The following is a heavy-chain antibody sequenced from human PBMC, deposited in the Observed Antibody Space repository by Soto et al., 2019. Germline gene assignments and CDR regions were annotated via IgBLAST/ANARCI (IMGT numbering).Heavy chain of an antibody. J-gene: IGHJ4*02. D-gene: IGHD3-3*01. CDR2: IYPSDSDT. V-gene: IGHV5-51*01. Sequence: GESLKISCKGSGYNFAGYWIAWVRQMPGKGLELMGIIYPSDSDTRYRPPFQGQVTISADKSISSAYLQWSSLRASDTAMYYCARGGVSTRTFDYWGQGTPVTVSS. CDR3: ARGGVSTRTFDY. CDR1: GYNFAGYW.